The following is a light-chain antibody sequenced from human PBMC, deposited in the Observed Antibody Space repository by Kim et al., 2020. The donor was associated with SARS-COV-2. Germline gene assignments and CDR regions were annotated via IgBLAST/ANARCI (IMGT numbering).Light chain of an antibody. V-gene: IGLV4-69*01. J-gene: IGLJ3*02. CDR1: SGHGDKA. CDR3: QTWGSGIWV. Sequence: SSGHGDKAIAWDRQRQGKDPRQLMKVNSDGNSSKGAGIPDRFSGSSSGNEPSLTVSSLQSKDEADYYCQTWGSGIWVFGGGTRLTVL. CDR2: VNSDGNS.